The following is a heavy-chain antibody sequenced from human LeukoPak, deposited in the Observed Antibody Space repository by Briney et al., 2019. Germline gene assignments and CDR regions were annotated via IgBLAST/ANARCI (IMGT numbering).Heavy chain of an antibody. CDR1: GFTFSSYW. J-gene: IGHJ4*02. CDR2: INSDGSST. CDR3: AKDRIVGATTAKY. Sequence: PGGSLRLSCAASGFTFSSYWMHWVRQAPGKGLVWVSRINSDGSSTSYADSVKGRFTISRDNSKNTLYLQMNSLRAEDTAVYYCAKDRIVGATTAKYWGQGTLVTVSS. D-gene: IGHD1-26*01. V-gene: IGHV3-74*01.